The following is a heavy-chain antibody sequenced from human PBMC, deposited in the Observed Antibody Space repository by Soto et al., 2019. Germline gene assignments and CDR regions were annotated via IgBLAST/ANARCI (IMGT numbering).Heavy chain of an antibody. CDR1: GFSVKRYW. D-gene: IGHD3-9*01. V-gene: IGHV3-74*01. CDR2: FGGDENYT. J-gene: IGHJ4*02. Sequence: PGGSLRLSCGASGFSVKRYWLHWVRQAPGKGLVWLSRFGGDENYTDYADSVRGRFTISRDIAKNMIYLQMNSLRAEDAAMYYCVTKKDVLTGYLDYWGQGTQVTVSS. CDR3: VTKKDVLTGYLDY.